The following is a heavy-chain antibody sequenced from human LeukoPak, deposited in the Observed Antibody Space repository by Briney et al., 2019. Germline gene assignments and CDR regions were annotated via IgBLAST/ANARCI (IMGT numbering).Heavy chain of an antibody. V-gene: IGHV4-38-2*01. Sequence: SETLSLTCAVSGYSISSGYYWGWIRPPPGKGLEWTGSIYHSGSTYYNPSLKSRVTISVGTSKNQFSLKLSSVTAADTAVYYCARHDFWSGYFFDYWGQGTLVTVSS. D-gene: IGHD3-3*01. J-gene: IGHJ4*02. CDR2: IYHSGST. CDR3: ARHDFWSGYFFDY. CDR1: GYSISSGYY.